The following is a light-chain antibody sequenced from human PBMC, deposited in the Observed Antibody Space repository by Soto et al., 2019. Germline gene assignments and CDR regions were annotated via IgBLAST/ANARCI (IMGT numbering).Light chain of an antibody. CDR1: DNIGSN. CDR2: AAS. J-gene: IGKJ4*01. CDR3: QQSYKILT. Sequence: DIQLTQSPASLSASVGDRVTITCRASDNIGSNLNWYQHQTGTAPKLLIYAASSLQGGVQSRFSGSGYGTQFTLTISGLQTEDFATYYCQQSYKILTFGGGTWVDI. V-gene: IGKV1-39*01.